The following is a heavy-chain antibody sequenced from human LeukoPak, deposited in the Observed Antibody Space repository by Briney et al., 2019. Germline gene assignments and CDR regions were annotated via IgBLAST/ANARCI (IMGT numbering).Heavy chain of an antibody. CDR1: GLTFRSYW. V-gene: IGHV3-7*01. J-gene: IGHJ4*02. CDR3: MCWGTDNH. D-gene: IGHD7-27*01. Sequence: PGGSLRLSCTFSGLTFRSYWMNWVRQAPGKGLEWVANINPGGNEIRSVDSVKGRSIISRDNAKNSLDPQMSSLRVEDTAVYYCMCWGTDNHWGQGILVTVSS. CDR2: INPGGNEI.